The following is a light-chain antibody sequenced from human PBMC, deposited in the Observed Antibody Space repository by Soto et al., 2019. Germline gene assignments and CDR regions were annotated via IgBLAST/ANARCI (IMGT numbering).Light chain of an antibody. V-gene: IGLV1-40*01. CDR1: SSNIGAGSD. CDR3: QSYGNNLLV. CDR2: GSS. Sequence: QSVLTQPHSVSGAPGQRVTISCTWSSSNIGAGSDVPWYQQLPGTAPKLLIFGSSNRPSGVPDRFSGSKSRTSASLAITGLQAEDEDDYYCQSYGNNLLVFGGGTQLTVL. J-gene: IGLJ2*01.